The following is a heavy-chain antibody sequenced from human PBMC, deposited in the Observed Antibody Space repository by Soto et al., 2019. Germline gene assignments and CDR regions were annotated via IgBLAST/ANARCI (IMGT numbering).Heavy chain of an antibody. D-gene: IGHD1-1*01. J-gene: IGHJ4*02. V-gene: IGHV3-74*01. CDR1: GFTFSDEW. CDR3: ARGGLEPFDY. Sequence: EVKLVGSGGGLVQSGGSLRLSCATSGFTFSDEWMHWVRQAPGKGLVWVSRINKDGSYKNYADFVEGRFTISRDDARSELYLQMDRLRAEDTAVYYCARGGLEPFDYLGQGALVTVSS. CDR2: INKDGSYK.